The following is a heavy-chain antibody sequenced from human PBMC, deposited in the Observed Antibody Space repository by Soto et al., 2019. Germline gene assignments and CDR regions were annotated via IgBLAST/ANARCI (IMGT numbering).Heavy chain of an antibody. CDR1: GFTFTSSA. J-gene: IGHJ3*02. D-gene: IGHD3-22*01. CDR2: IVVGSGNT. V-gene: IGHV1-58*01. Sequence: SVKVSCKASGFTFTSSAVQWVRQARGQRLEWIGWIVVGSGNTNYAQKFQERVTITRDMSTSTAYMELSSLRSEDTAVYYCAADTYYYDSSWYAFDIWGQGTMVTVS. CDR3: AADTYYYDSSWYAFDI.